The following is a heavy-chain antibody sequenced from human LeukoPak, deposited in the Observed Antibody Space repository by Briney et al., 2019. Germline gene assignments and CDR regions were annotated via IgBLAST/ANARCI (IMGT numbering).Heavy chain of an antibody. J-gene: IGHJ4*02. CDR2: ISGSGGST. CDR3: AKDPARLYYFDY. Sequence: GGSLRLSCAASGFTFSSYAMSWVRQAPGKGLEWVSAISGSGGSTYYADSVKGRFTISRDNSKNTLYLQMNSLRAEDAAVYYCAKDPARLYYFDYWGQGTLVTVPS. CDR1: GFTFSSYA. V-gene: IGHV3-23*01.